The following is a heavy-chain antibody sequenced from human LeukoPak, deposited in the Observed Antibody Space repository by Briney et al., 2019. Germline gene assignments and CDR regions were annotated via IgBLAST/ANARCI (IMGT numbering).Heavy chain of an antibody. CDR2: INPNSGGT. V-gene: IGHV1-2*02. J-gene: IGHJ3*02. CDR1: GYTFTRYY. CDR3: ARVEQYYDLLTGYYWRAFDI. D-gene: IGHD3-9*01. Sequence: ASVKVSCKASGYTFTRYYMHWVRQAPGQGREGMGWINPNSGGTDHAQKFQGRVTMTRHTSISTAYMELSRLRSDDTAVYYCARVEQYYDLLTGYYWRAFDIWGQGTMVTVSS.